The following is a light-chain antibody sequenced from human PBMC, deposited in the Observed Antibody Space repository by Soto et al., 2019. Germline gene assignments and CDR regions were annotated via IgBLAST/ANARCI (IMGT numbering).Light chain of an antibody. J-gene: IGKJ5*01. CDR3: MQALQTPLIT. CDR1: QILLHSNGYNY. CDR2: LGS. V-gene: IGKV2-28*01. Sequence: DMVLTQSPLSLPVTPGEPASISCKSSQILLHSNGYNYLDWYLQKPGQSPQLLIYLGSNRASGVPDRFSGSGSGTDFTLKISRVEAEDVGVYYCMQALQTPLITFGQGTRLEI.